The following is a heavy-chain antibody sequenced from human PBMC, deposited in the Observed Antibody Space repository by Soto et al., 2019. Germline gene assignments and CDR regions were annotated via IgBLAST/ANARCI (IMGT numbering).Heavy chain of an antibody. Sequence: ASVKVSCKASGYTFTSYAMHWVRQAPGQRLEWMGWINADNGNTKYSQKFQVRVTITRDKSSSTAYMELSRLRSEDTAVYSCERYWNAVKAFDIWGQGTMVTVSS. CDR2: INADNGNT. V-gene: IGHV1-3*01. J-gene: IGHJ3*02. D-gene: IGHD1-1*01. CDR3: ERYWNAVKAFDI. CDR1: GYTFTSYA.